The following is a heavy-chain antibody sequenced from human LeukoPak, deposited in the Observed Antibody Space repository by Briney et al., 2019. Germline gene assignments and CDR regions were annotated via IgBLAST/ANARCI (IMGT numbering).Heavy chain of an antibody. CDR3: ARRPVRNIYSSSWFYYFDY. D-gene: IGHD6-13*01. CDR1: GGSFSGYY. J-gene: IGHJ4*02. Sequence: PSETLSLTCAVYGGSFSGYYWSWIRQPPGKGLEWIGEINQSGSTNYNPSLKSRVTISVDTSKNQFSLKLSSVTAVDTAVYYCARRPVRNIYSSSWFYYFDYWGQGTLVTVSS. V-gene: IGHV4-34*01. CDR2: INQSGST.